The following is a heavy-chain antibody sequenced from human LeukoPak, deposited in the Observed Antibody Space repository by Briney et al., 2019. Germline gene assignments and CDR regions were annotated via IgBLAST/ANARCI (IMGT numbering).Heavy chain of an antibody. V-gene: IGHV4-30-2*01. J-gene: IGHJ4*02. CDR3: ARERGDYYDSSGYYPDY. D-gene: IGHD3-22*01. CDR1: GGSISSGDCS. Sequence: SQTLSLTCAVSGGSISSGDCSWSWIRQPPGKGLEWIGYIFQSGSTYYNPSLKSRVTISVDRSKNQFSLKLSSVTAADTAVYYCARERGDYYDSSGYYPDYWGQGTLVTVSS. CDR2: IFQSGST.